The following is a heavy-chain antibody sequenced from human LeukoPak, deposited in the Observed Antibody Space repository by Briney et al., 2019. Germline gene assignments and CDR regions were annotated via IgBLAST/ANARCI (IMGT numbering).Heavy chain of an antibody. D-gene: IGHD1-26*01. J-gene: IGHJ4*02. CDR1: GFTFSTNA. CDR2: ISYDGSGK. V-gene: IGHV3-30-3*01. CDR3: ARDSGNYSYLFDS. Sequence: GGSLRLPCTASGFTFSTNAMHWVRQAPGKGLDWVSGISYDGSGKYSIAYVQGRFTISRDNSKNTLYLHMNSLRAEDTALYSCARDSGNYSYLFDSWGQGTLVTVSS.